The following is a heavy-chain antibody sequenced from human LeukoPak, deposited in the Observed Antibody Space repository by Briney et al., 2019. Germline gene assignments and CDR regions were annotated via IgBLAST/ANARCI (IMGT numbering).Heavy chain of an antibody. CDR3: ARGFTIFGVVNPYTFDY. CDR2: INPNSGGT. D-gene: IGHD3-3*01. Sequence: ASVKVSCKASGYTFTGYYTHWVRQAPGQGLEWMGWINPNSGGTNYAQKFQGRVTMTRDTSISTAYMELSRLRSDDTAVYYCARGFTIFGVVNPYTFDYWGQGTLVTVSS. V-gene: IGHV1-2*02. CDR1: GYTFTGYY. J-gene: IGHJ4*02.